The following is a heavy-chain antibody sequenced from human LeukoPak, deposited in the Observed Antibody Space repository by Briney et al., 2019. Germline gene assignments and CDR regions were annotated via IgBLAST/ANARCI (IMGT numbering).Heavy chain of an antibody. D-gene: IGHD4-23*01. CDR1: GFTFSSYW. Sequence: PGGSLRLSCAASGFTFSSYWMHWVRQAPGKGLEWVALISYDGSNKYYADSVKGRFTISRDNSKNTLNLQMNSLRAEDTAVYYCAKDPWSGTTVVTSYFDYWGQGTLVTVSS. J-gene: IGHJ4*02. CDR3: AKDPWSGTTVVTSYFDY. V-gene: IGHV3-30*18. CDR2: ISYDGSNK.